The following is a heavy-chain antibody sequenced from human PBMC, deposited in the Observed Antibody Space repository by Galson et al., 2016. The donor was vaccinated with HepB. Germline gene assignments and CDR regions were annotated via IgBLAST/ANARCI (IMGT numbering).Heavy chain of an antibody. J-gene: IGHJ6*02. CDR2: ISSSSTYI. V-gene: IGHV3-21*01. CDR3: ARERQWLDFYYYGMDV. D-gene: IGHD6-19*01. Sequence: SLRLSCAASGFTFSTYSMNWVRQAPGKGLEWVSSISSSSTYIYYADSLKGRFTISRDNAKNSLYLQMNSLRAEDTAVYYCARERQWLDFYYYGMDVWGQGTTVTVSS. CDR1: GFTFSTYS.